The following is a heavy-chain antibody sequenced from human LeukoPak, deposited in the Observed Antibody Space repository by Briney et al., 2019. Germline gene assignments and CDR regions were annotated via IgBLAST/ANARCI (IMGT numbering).Heavy chain of an antibody. J-gene: IGHJ4*02. Sequence: SVKVSCKASGFIFTSSTIQWVRQARGQRLEWIGWIVVGSGNTNYAQKFQERVIITRDMSTTTVYMELSSLRSEDTAVYYCAGTPWFGELTLDYWGQGTLVTVSS. D-gene: IGHD3-10*01. CDR3: AGTPWFGELTLDY. V-gene: IGHV1-58*02. CDR2: IVVGSGNT. CDR1: GFIFTSST.